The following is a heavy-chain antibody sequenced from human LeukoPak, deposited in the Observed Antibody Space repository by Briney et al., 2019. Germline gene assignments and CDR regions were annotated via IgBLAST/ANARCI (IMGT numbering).Heavy chain of an antibody. Sequence: PGGSLRLSCAASGFAFSSYSMNWVRQAPGRGLEWISYISSGSRTIYYADSVEGRFTISRDNGKNSLYLLLYSLRADDTAVYFCVRESITGHRDFDYWGQGTLITVSS. J-gene: IGHJ4*02. CDR2: ISSGSRTI. CDR3: VRESITGHRDFDY. V-gene: IGHV3-48*01. D-gene: IGHD1-20*01. CDR1: GFAFSSYS.